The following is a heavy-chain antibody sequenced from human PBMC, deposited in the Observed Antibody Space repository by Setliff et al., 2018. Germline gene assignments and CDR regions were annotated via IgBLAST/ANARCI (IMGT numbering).Heavy chain of an antibody. CDR3: ARDRVSGSSYYYYGMDV. CDR2: INPNSGGT. J-gene: IGHJ6*02. CDR1: GYTFTGYY. D-gene: IGHD1-26*01. Sequence: VASVKVSCKASGYTFTGYYMHWVRQAPGQGLEWMGWINPNSGGTNYAQKFQGWVTMTRDTSISTAYMELSRLRSDDTAVYYRARDRVSGSSYYYYGMDVWGQGTTVTVSS. V-gene: IGHV1-2*04.